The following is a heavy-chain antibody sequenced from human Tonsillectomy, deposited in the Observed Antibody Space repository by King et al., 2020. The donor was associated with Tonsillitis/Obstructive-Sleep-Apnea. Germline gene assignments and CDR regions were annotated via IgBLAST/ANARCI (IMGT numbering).Heavy chain of an antibody. Sequence: QLVQSGAEVKKPGSSVKVSCRDSEGTFSGYAITWVRQAPGQGLEWMGGIIPFLGVANYAQKFQGRVTITADKYTTTAYMELNSLRSEDTAVYYCARSRAYDSHYYYSGMDVWGQGTTVTVSS. V-gene: IGHV1-69*10. CDR2: IIPFLGVA. D-gene: IGHD5-12*01. CDR3: ARSRAYDSHYYYSGMDV. J-gene: IGHJ6*02. CDR1: EGTFSGYA.